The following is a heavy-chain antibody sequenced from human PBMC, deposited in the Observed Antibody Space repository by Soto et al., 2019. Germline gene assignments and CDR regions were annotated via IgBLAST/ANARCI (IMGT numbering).Heavy chain of an antibody. CDR2: IYWDDDK. J-gene: IGHJ6*02. V-gene: IGHV2-5*02. Sequence: SGPTLVNPTQTLTLTCTFSGFSLSTGGVGVGWIRQPPGEALEWLALIYWDDDKRYSPSLKSRLTITKDTSRNQVVLTMTNMDPVDTATYYCAYSRCGGDCLQSYSSHYYYGMDVWGQGTTVTVSS. D-gene: IGHD2-21*02. CDR1: GFSLSTGGVG. CDR3: AYSRCGGDCLQSYSSHYYYGMDV.